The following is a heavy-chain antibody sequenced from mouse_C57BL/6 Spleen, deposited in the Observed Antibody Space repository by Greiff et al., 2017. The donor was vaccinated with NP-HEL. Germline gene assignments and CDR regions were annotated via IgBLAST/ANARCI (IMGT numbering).Heavy chain of an antibody. CDR1: GYTFTSYW. J-gene: IGHJ1*03. CDR3: TRPPITTVVAEYFDV. V-gene: IGHV1-5*01. CDR2: IYPGNSDT. D-gene: IGHD1-1*01. Sequence: EVQLQQSGTVLARPGASVKMSCKTSGYTFTSYWMHWVKQRPGQGLEWIGAIYPGNSDTSYNQKFKGKAKLTAVTSASTAYMELRSLTNEDSAVYYCTRPPITTVVAEYFDVWGTGTTVTVSS.